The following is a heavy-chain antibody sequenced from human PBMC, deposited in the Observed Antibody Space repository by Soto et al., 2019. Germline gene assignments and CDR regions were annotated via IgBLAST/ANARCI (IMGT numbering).Heavy chain of an antibody. V-gene: IGHV1-45*02. CDR1: GYIFTYRY. J-gene: IGHJ4*02. CDR2: IIPYNGNT. Sequence: GASVKVSCKASGYIFTYRYLYWVRQAPGQALEWMGWIIPYNGNTNYAQKFQDRFSITRESSLSTVYMELRSLTSDDTAVYYCARVEDYFDSSGYAHWGLGTLVTVSS. D-gene: IGHD3-22*01. CDR3: ARVEDYFDSSGYAH.